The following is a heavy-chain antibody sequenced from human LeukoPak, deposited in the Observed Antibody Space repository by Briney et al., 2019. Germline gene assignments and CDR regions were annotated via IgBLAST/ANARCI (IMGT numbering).Heavy chain of an antibody. Sequence: GGSLRLSCRASGFTFSSYSMNWVRQAPGKGLEWVSSISSSSYIYYADSVKGRFTISRDNAKNSLYLQMNSLRAEDTAVYYCARGIERYVMDVWGKGTTVTVSS. CDR3: ARGIERYVMDV. CDR2: ISSSSYI. D-gene: IGHD3-16*01. V-gene: IGHV3-21*01. J-gene: IGHJ6*03. CDR1: GFTFSSYS.